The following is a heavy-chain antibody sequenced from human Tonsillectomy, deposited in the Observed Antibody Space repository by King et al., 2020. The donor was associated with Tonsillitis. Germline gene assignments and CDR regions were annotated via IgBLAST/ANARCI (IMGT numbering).Heavy chain of an antibody. J-gene: IGHJ4*02. CDR1: GFTFRNYW. CDR2: INTDGSSI. D-gene: IGHD3-22*01. V-gene: IGHV3-74*01. CDR3: TRAAYFYDSSGDYPDFDY. Sequence: VQLVESGGGLVQPGGSLRLSCAVSGFTFRNYWMHWVRQVPGKALIWVARINTDGSSISYVDSVKGRFTISRDNAKNTLYLQMNSLRAEDTAVYYCTRAAYFYDSSGDYPDFDYWGQGTLVTVSS.